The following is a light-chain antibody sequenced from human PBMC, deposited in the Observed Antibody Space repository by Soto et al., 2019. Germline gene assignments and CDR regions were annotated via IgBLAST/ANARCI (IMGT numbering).Light chain of an antibody. J-gene: IGKJ1*01. V-gene: IGKV3-15*01. CDR3: QQYNNWPTWT. Sequence: EIVMTQSPATLSVSPGERATLSCRASQSVSSNLAWYQQKLGQAPRLLIYGASTRATGIPARFSGSGSGTEFTLTISSLQSEDFAVYYCQQYNNWPTWTFGQGTKVDIK. CDR2: GAS. CDR1: QSVSSN.